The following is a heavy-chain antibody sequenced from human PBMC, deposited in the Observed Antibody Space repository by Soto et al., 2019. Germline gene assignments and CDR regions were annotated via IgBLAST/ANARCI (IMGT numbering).Heavy chain of an antibody. CDR1: AGTFSSYG. D-gene: IGHD3-22*01. J-gene: IGHJ6*02. CDR3: ARDRSWKSYYYDTSVPDFDGMDV. V-gene: IGHV1-69*01. Sequence: QVQLVQSGAEVKKPGSSVKVSCKASAGTFSSYGISWVRQAPGQGLEWMGGIMPIFGTPNYAQKFQGRVTIRADESTSTGYMELIRLASQDTSVYYCARDRSWKSYYYDTSVPDFDGMDVWGQGTTVTVSS. CDR2: IMPIFGTP.